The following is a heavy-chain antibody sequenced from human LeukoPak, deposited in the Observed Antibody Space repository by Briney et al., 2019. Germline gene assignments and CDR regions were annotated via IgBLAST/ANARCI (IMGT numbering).Heavy chain of an antibody. CDR2: VDPEDGET. Sequence: ASVNVSCKVSGYTFADYYMHWVQQAPGKGLEWMGLVDPEDGETIYAEKFQGRVTITADTSTDTAYMELSSLRSEDTAVYYCATVIAARHFDYWGQGTLVTVSS. CDR3: ATVIAARHFDY. V-gene: IGHV1-69-2*01. D-gene: IGHD6-6*01. CDR1: GYTFADYY. J-gene: IGHJ4*02.